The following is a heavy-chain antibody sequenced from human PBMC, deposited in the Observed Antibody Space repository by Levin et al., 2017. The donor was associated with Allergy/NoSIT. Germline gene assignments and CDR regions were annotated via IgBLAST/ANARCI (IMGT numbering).Heavy chain of an antibody. CDR2: IYYRGST. CDR3: ARDRGGYDHDGMDV. J-gene: IGHJ6*02. D-gene: IGHD3-10*01. V-gene: IGHV4-59*01. CDR1: GGSISSYY. Sequence: RSQTLSLTCTVSGGSISSYYWSWIRQPPGKGLEWIGYIYYRGSTNYNPPLKSRVTISVDTSKNQFSLKLSSVTAADTAVYYCARDRGGYDHDGMDVWGQGTTVTVSS.